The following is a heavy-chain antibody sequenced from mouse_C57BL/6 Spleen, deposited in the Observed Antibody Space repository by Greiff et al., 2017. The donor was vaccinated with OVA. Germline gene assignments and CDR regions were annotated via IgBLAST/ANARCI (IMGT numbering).Heavy chain of an antibody. CDR3: ARGLIY. Sequence: VQLQQPGPELVKPGASVKISCKASGYSFTGYYMNWVKQSPEKSLEWIGEINPSTGGTTYKQKFKAKATLTVDKSSSTAYMQLKSLTSEDSAVYYCARGLIYWGQGTTLTVSS. D-gene: IGHD6-5*01. V-gene: IGHV1-42*01. CDR2: INPSTGGT. J-gene: IGHJ2*01. CDR1: GYSFTGYY.